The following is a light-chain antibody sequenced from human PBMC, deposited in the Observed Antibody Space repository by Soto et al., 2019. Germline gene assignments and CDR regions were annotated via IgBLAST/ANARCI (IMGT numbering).Light chain of an antibody. J-gene: IGLJ1*01. CDR2: DVT. CDR1: SSDVGGSNH. Sequence: QSVLTQPASVSGSPGQSITISCTGTSSDVGGSNHVSWYQHHPGKAPKFLIYDVTKRPSGVRDRFSGSKSGNTASLTIYGLQAEDEADYYCCSDAGTYTFVFGTGTKVTVL. CDR3: CSDAGTYTFV. V-gene: IGLV2-11*01.